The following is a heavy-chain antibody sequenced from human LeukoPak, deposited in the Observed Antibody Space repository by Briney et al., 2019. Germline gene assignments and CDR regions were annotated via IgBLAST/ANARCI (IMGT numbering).Heavy chain of an antibody. V-gene: IGHV4-39*01. D-gene: IGHD1-26*01. Sequence: SETLSLTCTVSGGSISSSTYCWGWIRQPPGRGLEWIGSLCYSGSTYYNSSLKSRLTISVDTPKNQFSLKLSSVTAADTAVYYCAPMGGRGSWFDPWGQGTLVTVSS. CDR1: GGSISSSTYC. J-gene: IGHJ5*02. CDR2: LCYSGST. CDR3: APMGGRGSWFDP.